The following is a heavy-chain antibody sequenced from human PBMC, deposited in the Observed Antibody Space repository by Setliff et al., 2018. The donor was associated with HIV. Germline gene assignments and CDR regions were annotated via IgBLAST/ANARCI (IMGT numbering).Heavy chain of an antibody. CDR1: GYSISSGYY. V-gene: IGHV4-38-2*02. CDR2: IYHSGST. J-gene: IGHJ5*02. Sequence: SETLSLTCTVSGYSISSGYYWGWIRQPPGKGLEWIGGIYHSGSTYYNPSLRSRVTISADTSKNQFSLKLNSVTAADTAVYYCASRIYYYDSSRVLREEGFDPWGQGTLVTVSS. D-gene: IGHD3-22*01. CDR3: ASRIYYYDSSRVLREEGFDP.